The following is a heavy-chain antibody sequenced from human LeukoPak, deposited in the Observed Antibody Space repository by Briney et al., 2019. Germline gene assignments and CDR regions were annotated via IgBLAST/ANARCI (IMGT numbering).Heavy chain of an antibody. CDR2: RNSGGNT. V-gene: IGHV4-39*01. D-gene: IGHD7-27*01. Sequence: PSETLSLTCTVSGVSISGSDYYWGWIRQPPGKGLEWIGSRNSGGNTDYNPSLESRVTISVDTSNNQVSLNLNSVAAADTAVYYCGGHRPWGPFDYWGQGIRVTVSS. J-gene: IGHJ4*02. CDR3: GGHRPWGPFDY. CDR1: GVSISGSDYY.